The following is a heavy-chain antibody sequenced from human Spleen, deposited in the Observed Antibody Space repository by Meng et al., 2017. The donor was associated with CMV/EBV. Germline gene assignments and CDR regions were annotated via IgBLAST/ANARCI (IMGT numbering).Heavy chain of an antibody. CDR2: INHSGST. Sequence: VYGGSFSGYYWSWIRQPTGKGLEWIGEINHSGSTNYNPSLKSRVTISVDTSKNQFSLKLSSVTAADTAVYYCARETPMGIVAAVFDPWGQGTLVTVSS. CDR1: GGSFSGYY. CDR3: ARETPMGIVAAVFDP. V-gene: IGHV4-34*01. D-gene: IGHD5-12*01. J-gene: IGHJ5*02.